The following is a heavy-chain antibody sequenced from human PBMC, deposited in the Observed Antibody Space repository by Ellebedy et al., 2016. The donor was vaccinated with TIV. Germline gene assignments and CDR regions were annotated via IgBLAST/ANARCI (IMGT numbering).Heavy chain of an antibody. V-gene: IGHV2-70*01. CDR2: IDWDDDK. CDR1: GFSLSNARMG. CDR3: ARITRESHYGDYPDY. Sequence: SGPTLVKPTETLTLTCTVSGFSLSNARMGVSWIRQPPGKALEWLALIDWDDDKYYSTSLKTRLTISKDTSKNQVVLTMTNMDPVDTATYYCARITRESHYGDYPDYWGQGTLVTVSS. J-gene: IGHJ4*02. D-gene: IGHD4-17*01.